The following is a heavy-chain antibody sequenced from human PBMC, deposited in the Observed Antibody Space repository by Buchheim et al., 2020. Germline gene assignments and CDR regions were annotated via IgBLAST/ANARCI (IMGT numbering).Heavy chain of an antibody. CDR3: ARGKGRDFDKWSAYYPPDY. CDR2: ISSSSSYI. Sequence: EVQLVESGGGLVKPGGSLRLSCAASGFTFSSYSMNWVRQAPGKGLEWVSSISSSSSYIYYADSVKGRFTISRDNAKRSLYLQMNSLTAEDTALYYCARGKGRDFDKWSAYYPPDYWGQGT. CDR1: GFTFSSYS. J-gene: IGHJ4*02. V-gene: IGHV3-21*04. D-gene: IGHD3-3*01.